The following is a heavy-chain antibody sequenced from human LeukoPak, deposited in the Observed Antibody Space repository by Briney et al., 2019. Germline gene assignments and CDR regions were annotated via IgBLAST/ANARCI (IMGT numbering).Heavy chain of an antibody. CDR3: ARAGCSATTCYPVVVY. Sequence: TYDETNKYYAESVKGRFTISRDNSKNTLFLQMGSLTAEDMAVYYCARAGCSATTCYPVVVYWGQGTLVTVSS. V-gene: IGHV3-30*14. J-gene: IGHJ4*02. D-gene: IGHD2-2*01. CDR2: TYDETNK.